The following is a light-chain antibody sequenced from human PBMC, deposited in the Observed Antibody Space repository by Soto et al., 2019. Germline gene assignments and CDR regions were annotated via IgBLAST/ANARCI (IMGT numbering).Light chain of an antibody. V-gene: IGLV1-51*02. CDR3: GTWDSGLSGFV. J-gene: IGLJ1*01. CDR1: NSNIGNCY. Sequence: QSVLTQPPSVSAAPGQKVTLSCSGSNSNIGNCYVYWYQQFPGAAPKLLMYENAKRASGIPDRFSGSKSGAAATLAITGIQTGDEADYYCGTWDSGLSGFVFGTGTKVTVL. CDR2: ENA.